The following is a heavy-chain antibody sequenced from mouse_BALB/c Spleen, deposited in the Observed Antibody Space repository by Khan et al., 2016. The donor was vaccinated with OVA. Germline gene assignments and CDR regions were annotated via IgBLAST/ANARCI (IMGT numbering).Heavy chain of an antibody. CDR3: TRLAYYYKSEGFAY. CDR2: LSSGGSYT. J-gene: IGHJ3*01. V-gene: IGHV5-6*01. CDR1: GFTFSTYG. D-gene: IGHD1-1*01. Sequence: EVELVESGGDLVKPGGSLKLSCAASGFTFSTYGMSWVRQTPDKRLEWVAALSSGGSYTYYPDSVKGRFLISRDNAKNTLYLQMSSLKSEDTAMYYCTRLAYYYKSEGFAYWGQGTLVTVSA.